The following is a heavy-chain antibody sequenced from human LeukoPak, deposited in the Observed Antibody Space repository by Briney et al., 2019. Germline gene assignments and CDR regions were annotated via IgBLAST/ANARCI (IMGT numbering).Heavy chain of an antibody. CDR1: GFTLSNAY. J-gene: IGHJ5*02. CDR3: TTTIVGVTTWFDP. D-gene: IGHD1-26*01. V-gene: IGHV3-15*01. CDR2: IKNKTNGGTT. Sequence: GGFLRLSCADSGFTLSNAYMRWVRQAPGKGLEWVGRIKNKTNGGTTDYAAPVKGRFTISRDDSKNTLYLQMNSLKTEDTAVYYCTTTIVGVTTWFDPWGQGTLVIVSS.